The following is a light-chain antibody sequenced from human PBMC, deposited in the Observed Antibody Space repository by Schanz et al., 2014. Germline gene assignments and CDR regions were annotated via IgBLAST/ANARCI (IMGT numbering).Light chain of an antibody. J-gene: IGLJ2*01. V-gene: IGLV1-40*01. CDR3: SSYTSSGPVV. CDR1: SSNIGANFD. CDR2: GNS. Sequence: QSVLTQPPSVSGAPGQRVTISCTGSSSNIGANFDVHWYQQLPGGAPKLVIFGNSNRPSGVPDRFSGSKSGTSASLAITGLQAEDEADYYCSSYTSSGPVVFGGGTKLTVL.